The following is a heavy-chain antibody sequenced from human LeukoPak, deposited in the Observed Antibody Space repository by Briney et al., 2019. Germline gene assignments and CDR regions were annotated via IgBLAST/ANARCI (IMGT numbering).Heavy chain of an antibody. Sequence: ASVKVSCKASAYTFAGYYMHGVRQAPGQGLEWMGRINANSGGTNYAQKFQGRVTMTRDTSISTAYMELSRLRSDDTAVYYCAQYYYDSSGAFDIWGQGTMVTLSS. CDR2: INANSGGT. CDR3: AQYYYDSSGAFDI. CDR1: AYTFAGYY. D-gene: IGHD3-22*01. J-gene: IGHJ3*02. V-gene: IGHV1-2*06.